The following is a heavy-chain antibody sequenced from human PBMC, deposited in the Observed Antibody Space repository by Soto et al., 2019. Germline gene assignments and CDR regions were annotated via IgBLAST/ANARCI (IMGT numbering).Heavy chain of an antibody. D-gene: IGHD1-26*01. CDR3: GRNSGGATTGIDY. CDR2: TYPFDSDT. CDR1: GYTFTYYW. J-gene: IGHJ4*01. V-gene: IGHV5-51*01. Sequence: PGESLKISCEGSGYTFTYYWIGWVRQMPGKGLEWMGVTYPFDSDTRYSPSFQGRVTISAVRSTNTAYLELSRLQASDTAIYYCGRNSGGATTGIDYWGQGTLVTVSS.